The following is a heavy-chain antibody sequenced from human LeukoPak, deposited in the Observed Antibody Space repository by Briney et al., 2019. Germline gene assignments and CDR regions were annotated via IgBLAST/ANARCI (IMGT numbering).Heavy chain of an antibody. J-gene: IGHJ4*02. V-gene: IGHV4-38-2*01. CDR2: IYHSGST. CDR1: GYSISSGYY. Sequence: SETLSLTCAVSGYSISSGYYWGWIRQPPGKGLEWIGSIYHSGSTYYNPPLKSRVTISVDTSKNQFSLKLSSVTAADTAVYYCARVNVVVVAATRSHYFDYWGQGTLVTVSS. CDR3: ARVNVVVVAATRSHYFDY. D-gene: IGHD2-15*01.